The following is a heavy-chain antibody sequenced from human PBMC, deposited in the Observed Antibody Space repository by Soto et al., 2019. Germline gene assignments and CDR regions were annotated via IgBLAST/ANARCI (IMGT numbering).Heavy chain of an antibody. J-gene: IGHJ4*02. CDR2: INAGNGNT. Sequence: ASVKVSCKASGYTFTSYAMHWVRQAPGQRLEWMGWINAGNGNTKYSQKFQGRVTITADESASTAYMELSSLRSEDTAVYYCARAGSSGWYYVYYFDYWGQGTLVTVSS. D-gene: IGHD6-19*01. V-gene: IGHV1-3*01. CDR3: ARAGSSGWYYVYYFDY. CDR1: GYTFTSYA.